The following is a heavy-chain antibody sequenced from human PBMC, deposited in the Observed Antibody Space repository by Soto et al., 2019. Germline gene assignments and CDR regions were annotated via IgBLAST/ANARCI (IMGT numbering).Heavy chain of an antibody. CDR1: GYTFTGYY. D-gene: IGHD3-16*02. CDR3: ARGDYIWGSYRYYFDY. J-gene: IGHJ4*02. Sequence: GASVKVSCKASGYTFTGYYMHWVRQAPGQGLEWMEWINPNSGGTNYAQKFQGWVTMTRDTSISAAYMELSRLRSDDTAVYYCARGDYIWGSYRYYFDYWGQGTLVTVSS. CDR2: INPNSGGT. V-gene: IGHV1-2*04.